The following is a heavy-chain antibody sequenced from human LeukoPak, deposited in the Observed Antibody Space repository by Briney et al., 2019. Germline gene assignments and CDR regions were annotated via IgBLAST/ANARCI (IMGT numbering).Heavy chain of an antibody. CDR3: ARGGKWLQIDY. V-gene: IGHV4-59*01. CDR1: GGSISSDY. CDR2: IYYSGTT. J-gene: IGHJ4*02. Sequence: SETLSLTCTVSGGSISSDYWSWIRQPPGKGLEWIGYIYYSGTTNYNPSLKSRVTTSVDTSKNQFSLKLTSVTAADTAVYFCARGGKWLQIDYWGQGTLVTVSS. D-gene: IGHD5-24*01.